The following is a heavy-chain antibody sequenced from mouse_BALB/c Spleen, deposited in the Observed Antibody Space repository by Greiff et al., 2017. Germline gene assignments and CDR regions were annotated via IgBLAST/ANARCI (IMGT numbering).Heavy chain of an antibody. J-gene: IGHJ1*01. D-gene: IGHD2-4*01. CDR3: ARRITTGYFDV. Sequence: SYNQKFKGKATLTVDKSSSTAYMHLNSLTSEDSAVYYCARRITTGYFDVWGAGTTVTVSS. V-gene: IGHV1S135*01.